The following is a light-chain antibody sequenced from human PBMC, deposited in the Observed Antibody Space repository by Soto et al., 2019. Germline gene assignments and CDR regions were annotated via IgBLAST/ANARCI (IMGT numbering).Light chain of an antibody. Sequence: DIVMTQSPDSLAVSLGERATINCKSSQSVLYSSNNKNYLAWYQQKLGQRPKLLMYWASTRESGVPDRFSGSGSGTEFTLTLSSLQAEDGAAYYCQQYYSIPWTFGQGTKVEIK. CDR2: WAS. CDR1: QSVLYSSNNKNY. V-gene: IGKV4-1*01. CDR3: QQYYSIPWT. J-gene: IGKJ1*01.